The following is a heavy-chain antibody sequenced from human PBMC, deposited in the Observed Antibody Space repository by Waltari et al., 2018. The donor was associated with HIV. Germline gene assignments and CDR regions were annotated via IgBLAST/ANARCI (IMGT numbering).Heavy chain of an antibody. CDR2: INHSGET. J-gene: IGHJ4*02. V-gene: IGHV4-34*01. D-gene: IGHD1-26*01. Sequence: VQLQQWGTGLLKPSETLSLTCVVYGGSFRGYYWSWIRQSPGKGLEWIGEINHSGETNVNPSLKSRVAISIDTSKNQFSLKLTSVTAADTAVYYCARGDAEPGDFDYWGQGTLLTVSS. CDR3: ARGDAEPGDFDY. CDR1: GGSFRGYY.